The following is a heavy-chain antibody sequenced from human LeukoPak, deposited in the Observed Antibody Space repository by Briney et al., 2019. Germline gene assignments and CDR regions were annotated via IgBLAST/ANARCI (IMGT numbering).Heavy chain of an antibody. Sequence: GGSLRLSCAASGFTFSDYYMSWIRQAPGKGPEWVAFIRYDGSNKYYADSVKGRFTISRDNSKNTLYLQMNSLRAEDTAVYYCAKGFYDSSAVPLDYWGQGTLVTVSS. V-gene: IGHV3-30*02. CDR3: AKGFYDSSAVPLDY. CDR1: GFTFSDYY. J-gene: IGHJ4*02. CDR2: IRYDGSNK. D-gene: IGHD3-22*01.